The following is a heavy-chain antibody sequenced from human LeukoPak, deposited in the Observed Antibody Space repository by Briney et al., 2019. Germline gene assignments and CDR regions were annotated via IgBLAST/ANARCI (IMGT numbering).Heavy chain of an antibody. CDR2: ISSSSSYI. D-gene: IGHD2-2*01. V-gene: IGHV3-21*01. CDR3: ARDGYQLLSLDY. CDR1: GFTFSSYS. Sequence: GGSLRLSCAASGFTFSSYSINWVRQAPRKWLGWVSSISSSSSYIYYADSVKGRFTISRDNAKNSLYLQMNSLRAEDTAVYYCARDGYQLLSLDYWGQGTLVTVSS. J-gene: IGHJ4*02.